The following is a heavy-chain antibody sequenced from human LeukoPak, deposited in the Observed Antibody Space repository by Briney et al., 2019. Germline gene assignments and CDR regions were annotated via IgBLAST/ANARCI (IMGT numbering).Heavy chain of an antibody. V-gene: IGHV3-53*01. CDR1: GFTVSSNY. D-gene: IGHD5-24*01. CDR3: AKDLRLFLMATTPIDY. J-gene: IGHJ4*02. CDR2: MYSGGGT. Sequence: GGSLRLSCAASGFTVSSNYMSWVRQAPGKGLEWVSLMYSGGGTYYGDSVKGRFTISRDKSKNTLYLQMNSLRGEDTAVYYCAKDLRLFLMATTPIDYWGQGTLVTVSS.